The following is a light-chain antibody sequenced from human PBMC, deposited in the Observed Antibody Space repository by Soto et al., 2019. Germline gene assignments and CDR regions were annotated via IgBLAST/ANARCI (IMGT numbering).Light chain of an antibody. V-gene: IGLV1-44*01. J-gene: IGLJ1*01. CDR1: SSKIGRNT. CDR2: SHN. CDR3: AAWDDSLNGYV. Sequence: QSVLTQPPSASGTPGQRVTISCSGSSSKIGRNTVNWYQQLPGTAPKLLIYSHNQRPSGVPDRFSGSKSGTSASLAISGLQSEDEADYYCAAWDDSLNGYVVGNGTKLTVL.